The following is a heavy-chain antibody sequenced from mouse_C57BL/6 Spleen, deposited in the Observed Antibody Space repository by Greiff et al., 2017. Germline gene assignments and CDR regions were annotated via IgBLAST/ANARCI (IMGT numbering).Heavy chain of an antibody. CDR3: ARKRVRLREYFDY. Sequence: QVQLQQSGAELVKPGASVKISCKASGYAFSSYWMNWVKQRPGKGLEWIGQIYPGDGDTNYNGKFKGKATLTADKSSSTAYMQRSSLTSEDSAVYFCARKRVRLREYFDYWGQGTTLTVSS. CDR1: GYAFSSYW. D-gene: IGHD2-14*01. V-gene: IGHV1-80*01. CDR2: IYPGDGDT. J-gene: IGHJ2*01.